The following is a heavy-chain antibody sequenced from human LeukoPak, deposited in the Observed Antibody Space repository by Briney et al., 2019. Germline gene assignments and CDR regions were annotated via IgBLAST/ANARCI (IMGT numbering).Heavy chain of an antibody. D-gene: IGHD1-7*01. V-gene: IGHV1-69*13. CDR2: TIPIFGTA. CDR3: ATLSGGPDWNYL. Sequence: ASVKVSCKASGGTFSSYAISWVRQAPGQGLEWMGGTIPIFGTANYAQKFQGRVTITEDESTSTAYMELSSLRSEDTAVYYCATLSGGPDWNYLWGQGTLVTVSS. CDR1: GGTFSSYA. J-gene: IGHJ5*02.